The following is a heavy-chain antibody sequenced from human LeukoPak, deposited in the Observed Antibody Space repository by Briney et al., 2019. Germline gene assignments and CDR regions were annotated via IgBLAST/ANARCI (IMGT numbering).Heavy chain of an antibody. CDR3: ARQGESVVIVPSYGMDV. J-gene: IGHJ6*02. CDR1: GFTFSSYA. D-gene: IGHD3-22*01. CDR2: ISYDGSNK. Sequence: GGSLRLSCAASGFTFSSYAMHWVRQAPGKGLEWVAVISYDGSNKYYADSVEGRFTISRDNSKNTLYLQMNSLRAEDTAVYYCARQGESVVIVPSYGMDVWGQGTTVTVSS. V-gene: IGHV3-30*04.